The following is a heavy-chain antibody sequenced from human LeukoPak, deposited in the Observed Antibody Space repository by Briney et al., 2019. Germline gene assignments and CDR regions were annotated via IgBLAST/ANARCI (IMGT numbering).Heavy chain of an antibody. CDR3: ARATDDYSNYGSPYYYMDV. CDR2: INPNSGGT. V-gene: IGHV1-2*02. Sequence: GASVKVSCKASGYTFTGYYMHWLRQAPGQGLEWMGWINPNSGGTNYAQKFQGRVTMTRDTSISTAYMELSRLRSDDTAVYYCARATDDYSNYGSPYYYMDVWGKGTTVTVSS. D-gene: IGHD4-11*01. J-gene: IGHJ6*03. CDR1: GYTFTGYY.